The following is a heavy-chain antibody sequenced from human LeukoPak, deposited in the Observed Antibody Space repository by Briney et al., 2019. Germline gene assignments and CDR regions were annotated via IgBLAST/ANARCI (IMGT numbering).Heavy chain of an antibody. V-gene: IGHV1-46*01. J-gene: IGHJ4*02. CDR1: GYTFTSYF. D-gene: IGHD2-2*01. CDR3: ATGECSSTSCSIGLFDY. CDR2: INPSGGST. Sequence: ASVKVSCKSYGYTFTSYFMHWVRQAPGQGLEWMGIINPSGGSTNYAQKFQGRVTMTEDTSTDTAYMELSSLRSEDTAVYYCATGECSSTSCSIGLFDYWGQGTLVTVSS.